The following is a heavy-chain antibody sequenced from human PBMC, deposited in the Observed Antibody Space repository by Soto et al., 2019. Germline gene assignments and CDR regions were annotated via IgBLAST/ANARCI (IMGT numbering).Heavy chain of an antibody. D-gene: IGHD6-6*01. J-gene: IGHJ4*02. CDR1: GGTFSSYA. CDR2: IIPIFGTA. Sequence: SVKVSCKASGGTFSSYAISWVRQAPGQGLEWMGGIIPIFGTANYAQKFQGRVTITADESTSTVILELNNLRSDDTAIYFCAIGDRSSWIGNHWGPGTQVTVSS. V-gene: IGHV1-69*13. CDR3: AIGDRSSWIGNH.